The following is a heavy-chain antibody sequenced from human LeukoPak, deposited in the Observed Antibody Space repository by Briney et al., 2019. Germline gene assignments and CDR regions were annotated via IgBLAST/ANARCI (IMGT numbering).Heavy chain of an antibody. CDR1: GFTFSSYS. Sequence: GGSLRLSCAASGFTFSSYSMNWVRQAPGKGLEWVSSISSSSSYIYYADSVKGRFTISRDNAKNSLYLQMNSLRAADTAVYYCGREGGVDYGGNSGDYGVQGTRVTVPS. J-gene: IGHJ4*02. CDR3: GREGGVDYGGNSGDY. CDR2: ISSSSSYI. D-gene: IGHD4-23*01. V-gene: IGHV3-21*01.